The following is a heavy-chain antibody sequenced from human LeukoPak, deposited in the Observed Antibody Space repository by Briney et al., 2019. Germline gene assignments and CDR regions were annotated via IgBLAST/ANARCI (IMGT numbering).Heavy chain of an antibody. CDR2: INPNSGGT. Sequence: ASVKVSCKASGYTFTGYYIHWVRQAPGQGLEWMGRINPNSGGTNYAQKFQGRVTMTRDTSISTAYMELSRLRSDDTAVYYCAREDLVGATTLDYWGQGTLVTVSS. CDR1: GYTFTGYY. V-gene: IGHV1-2*06. D-gene: IGHD1-26*01. J-gene: IGHJ4*02. CDR3: AREDLVGATTLDY.